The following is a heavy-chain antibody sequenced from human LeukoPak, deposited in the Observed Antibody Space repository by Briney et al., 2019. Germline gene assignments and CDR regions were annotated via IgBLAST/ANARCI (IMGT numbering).Heavy chain of an antibody. Sequence: PGGSLRLSCAASGFTFISYSMNWVRQAPGKGLEWVAVISYDGSNKYYADSVKGRFTISRDNSKNTLYLQMNSLRAEDTAVYYCAKDLVLRYFDWAFDYWGQGTLVTVSS. V-gene: IGHV3-30*18. CDR3: AKDLVLRYFDWAFDY. CDR1: GFTFISYS. CDR2: ISYDGSNK. D-gene: IGHD3-9*01. J-gene: IGHJ4*02.